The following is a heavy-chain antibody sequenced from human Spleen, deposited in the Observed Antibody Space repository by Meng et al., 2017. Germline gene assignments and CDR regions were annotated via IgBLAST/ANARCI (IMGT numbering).Heavy chain of an antibody. V-gene: IGHV4-59*02. Sequence: SETLSLTCTVSGGSVTSYYWSWIRQSPGKRLEWIGYISYTGGTSYNPSLESRVTIAFDTSKTQFSLKLTPVTAADTAIYYCAKGPGCSYGYGPDYWGQGTLVTVSS. CDR3: AKGPGCSYGYGPDY. J-gene: IGHJ4*02. CDR1: GGSVTSYY. D-gene: IGHD5-18*01. CDR2: ISYTGGT.